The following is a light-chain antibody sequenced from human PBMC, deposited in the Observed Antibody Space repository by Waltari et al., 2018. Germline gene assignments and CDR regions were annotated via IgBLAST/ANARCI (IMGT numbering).Light chain of an antibody. V-gene: IGKV3D-15*01. CDR1: KSLRST. Sequence: EIVMTQSLATLSLSPGESATLSCRASKSLRSTFAWFQQKPGQPPRLLIYGTSTRAAGIPARFSSSGSGTDFSLTISSLQPEDFATYYCQQYDYWPWTFGQGTRVE. CDR2: GTS. CDR3: QQYDYWPWT. J-gene: IGKJ1*01.